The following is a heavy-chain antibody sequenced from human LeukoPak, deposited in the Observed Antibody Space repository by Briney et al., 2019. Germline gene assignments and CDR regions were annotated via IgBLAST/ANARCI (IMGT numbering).Heavy chain of an antibody. J-gene: IGHJ5*02. V-gene: IGHV3-21*01. CDR3: ARDQLGSWYDNWFDP. CDR2: IRSSSNYI. D-gene: IGHD6-13*01. Sequence: GGSLRLSCAASGFNASSYSMNWVRQAPGKGLEWVSSIRSSSNYIYDADSVKGRFTITRDNAKNSLYLQMNSLRAEDTAVYYCARDQLGSWYDNWFDPWGQGTLVTVSS. CDR1: GFNASSYS.